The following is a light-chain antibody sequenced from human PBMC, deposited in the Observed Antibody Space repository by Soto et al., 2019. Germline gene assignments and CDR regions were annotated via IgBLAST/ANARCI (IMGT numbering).Light chain of an antibody. Sequence: QSVLTQPPSASGSPGQSVAISCTGTSSDVGGYNYVSWYQQYPGKAPKLIMYEVTKRPSGVPDRFSGSKSGNTASLTVSGLQAEDEGDYYCCSYVGSNNYVFGTGTKVTVL. J-gene: IGLJ1*01. CDR3: CSYVGSNNYV. CDR2: EVT. CDR1: SSDVGGYNY. V-gene: IGLV2-8*01.